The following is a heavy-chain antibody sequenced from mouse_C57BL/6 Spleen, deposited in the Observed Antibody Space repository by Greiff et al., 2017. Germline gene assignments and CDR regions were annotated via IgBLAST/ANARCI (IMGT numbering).Heavy chain of an antibody. CDR1: GYTFTSYW. V-gene: IGHV1-64*01. CDR3: ARERDDAWYFDV. CDR2: IHPNSGST. Sequence: QVQLQQPGAELVKPGASVKLSCKASGYTFTSYWMHWVKQRPGQGLEWIGMIHPNSGSTNYNEKFKSKATLTVDKSSSTAYMQLSSLTSDDTAVDSCARERDDAWYFDVWGTGTTVTVSS. D-gene: IGHD2-3*01. J-gene: IGHJ1*03.